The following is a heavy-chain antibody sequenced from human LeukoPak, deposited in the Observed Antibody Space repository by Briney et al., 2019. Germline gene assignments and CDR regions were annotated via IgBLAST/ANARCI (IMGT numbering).Heavy chain of an antibody. CDR3: ARFYGGSALDN. CDR2: ISSSSSYI. D-gene: IGHD3-16*01. V-gene: IGHV3-21*01. CDR1: GFTLSSYS. J-gene: IGHJ3*02. Sequence: GGSLRLSCAASGFTLSSYSMTWVRQAPGKGLEWVSSISSSSSYIYYADSVKGRFTISRDNAKNTLYLHMNSLRAEDTAVYYCARFYGGSALDNWGQGTMVTVSS.